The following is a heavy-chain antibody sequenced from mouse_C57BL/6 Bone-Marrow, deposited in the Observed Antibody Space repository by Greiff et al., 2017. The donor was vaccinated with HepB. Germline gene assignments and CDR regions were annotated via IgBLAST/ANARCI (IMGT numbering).Heavy chain of an antibody. CDR1: GFPITSGYY. J-gene: IGHJ2*01. CDR2: ITHSGET. D-gene: IGHD2-2*01. Sequence: VQLVESGPGLVKPSQSLFLTCSITGFPITSGYYWIWIRQSPGNPLEWMGYITHSGETFYNPSLQSPISITRETSKNQFFLQLNSVTTEDTAMYYCAGDLYGYQYFDYWGQGTTLTVSS. CDR3: AGDLYGYQYFDY. V-gene: IGHV12-3*01.